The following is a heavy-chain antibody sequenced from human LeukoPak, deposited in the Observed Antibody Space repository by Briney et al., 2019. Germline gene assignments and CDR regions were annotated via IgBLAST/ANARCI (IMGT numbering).Heavy chain of an antibody. Sequence: GGSLRLSCAVSGFTFSSYAMNWVRQAPGKGLEWVSGISGSGAGTYYADSVKGRFTISRDNSKNTLYLQMNSLRAEDTAVYYCAKVGFSEMEWLLYSDHWGQGTLVTVSS. CDR1: GFTFSSYA. J-gene: IGHJ4*02. D-gene: IGHD3-3*01. CDR3: AKVGFSEMEWLLYSDH. V-gene: IGHV3-23*01. CDR2: ISGSGAGT.